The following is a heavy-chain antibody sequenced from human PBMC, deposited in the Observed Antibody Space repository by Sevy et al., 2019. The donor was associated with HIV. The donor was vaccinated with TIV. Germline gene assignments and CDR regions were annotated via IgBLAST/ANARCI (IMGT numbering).Heavy chain of an antibody. CDR3: ARVGEGTMVRGPTGWFDP. D-gene: IGHD3-10*01. J-gene: IGHJ5*02. CDR2: IFQSGGT. CDR1: GYSINRGYY. Sequence: SETLSLTCAVSGYSINRGYYSGWIRQPPGKGLEWIGSIFQSGGTYYNPSLNSRATVSVDTSKNQFSLKLSSVTAADTAVYYCARVGEGTMVRGPTGWFDPWGQGTLVTVSS. V-gene: IGHV4-38-2*01.